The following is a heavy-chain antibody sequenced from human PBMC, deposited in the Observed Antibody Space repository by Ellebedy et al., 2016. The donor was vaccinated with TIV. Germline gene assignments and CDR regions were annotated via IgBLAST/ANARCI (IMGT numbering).Heavy chain of an antibody. CDR2: MHNSGSP. Sequence: MPSETLSLTCLVSGDSITSNYWSWVRQPPGKGLEWIASMHNSGSPNYNPSLKSRVTMSADTSKNQVSLKLTSVTAADTAVYYCARVKRNCGGDCFPFDMWGQGTMVSVSS. CDR1: GDSITSNY. CDR3: ARVKRNCGGDCFPFDM. D-gene: IGHD2-21*02. V-gene: IGHV4-59*01. J-gene: IGHJ3*02.